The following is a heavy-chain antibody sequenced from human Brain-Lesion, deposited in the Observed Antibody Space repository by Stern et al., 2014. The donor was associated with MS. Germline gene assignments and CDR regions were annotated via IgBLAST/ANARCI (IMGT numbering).Heavy chain of an antibody. CDR1: GYIFTGYY. J-gene: IGHJ6*02. CDR3: ARDQRGITIFGVVTDYYYLGMDV. Sequence: QVQLVQSGAEVKKPGASVKVSCKTSGYIFTGYYIHWVRQAPGQGLEWMXCLNPNTGGPKYDQKFQGRVTMSRDTSISTAYVELSSLTSDDTAVYYCARDQRGITIFGVVTDYYYLGMDVWGQGTTVTVSS. D-gene: IGHD3-3*01. CDR2: LNPNTGGP. V-gene: IGHV1-2*02.